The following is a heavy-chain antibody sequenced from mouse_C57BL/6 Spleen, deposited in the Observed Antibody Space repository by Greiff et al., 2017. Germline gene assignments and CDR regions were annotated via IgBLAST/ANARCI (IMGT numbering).Heavy chain of an antibody. CDR1: GYTFTDYE. D-gene: IGHD4-1*01. CDR2: IDPETGGT. Sequence: VQLVESGAELVRPGASVTLSCKASGYTFTDYEMHWVKQTPVHGLEWIGAIDPETGGTAYNQKFKGKAILTADKSSSTAYMELRSLTSEDSAVYYCTRSGLTGTKEYYFDYWGQGTTLTVSS. CDR3: TRSGLTGTKEYYFDY. J-gene: IGHJ2*01. V-gene: IGHV1-15*01.